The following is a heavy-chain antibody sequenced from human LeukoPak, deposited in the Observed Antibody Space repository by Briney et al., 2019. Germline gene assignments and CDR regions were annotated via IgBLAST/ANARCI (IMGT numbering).Heavy chain of an antibody. J-gene: IGHJ3*02. Sequence: ASVKVSCKASGGTFSSYAISWVRQAPGQGLEWMGWISAYNGNTNYAQKLQGRVTMTTDTSTSTAYMELRSLRSDDTAVYYCARDYGYSGYDTPHDAFDIWGQGTMVTVSS. CDR2: ISAYNGNT. CDR1: GGTFSSYA. CDR3: ARDYGYSGYDTPHDAFDI. V-gene: IGHV1-18*01. D-gene: IGHD5-12*01.